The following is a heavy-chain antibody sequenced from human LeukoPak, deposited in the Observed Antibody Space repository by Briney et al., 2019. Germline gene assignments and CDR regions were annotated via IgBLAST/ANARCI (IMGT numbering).Heavy chain of an antibody. D-gene: IGHD6-13*01. CDR3: AKDRTYSSSWYEAFDI. J-gene: IGHJ3*02. Sequence: GGSLRLSCAASGFTFSRYWMSWVRQAPGKGLEWVANIKKDGSEKYYVDSVKGRFTISRDNAKNSLYLQMDSLRAEDTAVYYCAKDRTYSSSWYEAFDIWGQGTMVTVSS. V-gene: IGHV3-7*03. CDR1: GFTFSRYW. CDR2: IKKDGSEK.